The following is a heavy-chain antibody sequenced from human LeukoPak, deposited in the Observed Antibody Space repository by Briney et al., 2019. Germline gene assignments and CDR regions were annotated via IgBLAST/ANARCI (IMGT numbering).Heavy chain of an antibody. V-gene: IGHV3-33*05. Sequence: GGSLRLSCAASGFTFSSYGMHWVRQAPGKGLEWVAVISYDGSNKYYADSVKGRFTISRDISKNTLYLQMNTLRAEDTAVYHCAKGGSSSWDYFDYWGQGTLVTVSS. J-gene: IGHJ4*02. CDR2: ISYDGSNK. CDR3: AKGGSSSWDYFDY. CDR1: GFTFSSYG. D-gene: IGHD6-13*01.